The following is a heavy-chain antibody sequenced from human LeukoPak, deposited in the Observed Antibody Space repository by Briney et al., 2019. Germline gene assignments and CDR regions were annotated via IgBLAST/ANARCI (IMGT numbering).Heavy chain of an antibody. J-gene: IGHJ3*02. Sequence: ASVKVSCKASGYTFTSYAMNWVRQAPGQGLEWMGWINPNSGGTNYAQKFQGWVTMTRDTSISTAYMELSRLRPDDTAVYYCARQGITGPRGTLVAFDIWGQGTMVTVSS. CDR1: GYTFTSYA. CDR2: INPNSGGT. V-gene: IGHV1-2*04. D-gene: IGHD1-20*01. CDR3: ARQGITGPRGTLVAFDI.